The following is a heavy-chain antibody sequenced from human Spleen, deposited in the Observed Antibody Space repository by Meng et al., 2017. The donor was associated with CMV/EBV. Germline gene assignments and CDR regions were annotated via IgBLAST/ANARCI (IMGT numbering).Heavy chain of an antibody. CDR2: ISWQSTGI. V-gene: IGHV3-9*01. D-gene: IGHD2-2*01. CDR1: GFTFADYA. Sequence: SLKISCAASGFTFADYAMHWVRQAPGKGLEWVSGISWQSTGIAYADSVKGRFTISRDNSEDTLYLQMNNLRVDDTAVYYCAKDLRGYCSITSCYVIDSWGQGTLVTVSS. J-gene: IGHJ5*01. CDR3: AKDLRGYCSITSCYVIDS.